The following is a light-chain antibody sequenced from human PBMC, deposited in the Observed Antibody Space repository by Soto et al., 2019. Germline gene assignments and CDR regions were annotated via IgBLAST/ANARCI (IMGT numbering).Light chain of an antibody. V-gene: IGLV1-40*01. CDR3: QSYDSSLSGSV. CDR1: SSNIGAGYD. Sequence: QSVLTQPPSVSGAPGQRVTISCTGSSSNIGAGYDVHWYQQLPGTAPKLLIYGNSNRPSGVPDRLSGSKSGTSASLAITGLQAADEADYFCQSYDSSLSGSVFGGGTTLTVL. J-gene: IGLJ2*01. CDR2: GNS.